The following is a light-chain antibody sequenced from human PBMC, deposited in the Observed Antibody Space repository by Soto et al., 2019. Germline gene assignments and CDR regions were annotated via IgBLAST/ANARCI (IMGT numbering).Light chain of an antibody. J-gene: IGLJ7*01. Sequence: SYELTQPPSVSVAPGKTARITCGGNNIGSKSVHWYQQKPGQAPVLVIYYDSDRPSGIPERFSGSNSGNTATLTISRVEAXXXXXXYCQVWDSSSDHAVFGGGTQLTV. V-gene: IGLV3-21*04. CDR2: YDS. CDR1: NIGSKS. CDR3: QVWDSSSDHAV.